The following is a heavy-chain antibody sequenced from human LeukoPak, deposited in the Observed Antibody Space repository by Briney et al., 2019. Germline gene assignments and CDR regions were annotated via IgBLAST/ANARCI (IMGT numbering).Heavy chain of an antibody. CDR1: GGAMSSSY. CDR3: ARISGRGYSYNNWFDS. J-gene: IGHJ5*01. CDR2: IYYSGST. D-gene: IGHD5-18*01. V-gene: IGHV4-59*01. Sequence: SETPSLTSVVSGGAMSSSYWCWIRHPLGKGLEWIGYIYYSGSTNYNPSLKSRVTISVDTSKNHFSLKLSSVTAADTAMYYCARISGRGYSYNNWFDSWGQGTLVTVSS.